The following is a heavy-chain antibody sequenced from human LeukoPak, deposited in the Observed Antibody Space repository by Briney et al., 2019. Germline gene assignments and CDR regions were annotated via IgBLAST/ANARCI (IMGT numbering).Heavy chain of an antibody. Sequence: SETLSLTCTVSGGSISSYYWSWIRQPAGKGLEWIGRIYTSGSTNYNPSLKSRVTTSVDTSKNQFSLKLSSVTAADTAVYYCARGGVYDSSGYYSSLDYWGQGTLVTVSS. CDR3: ARGGVYDSSGYYSSLDY. CDR2: IYTSGST. J-gene: IGHJ4*02. D-gene: IGHD3-22*01. V-gene: IGHV4-4*07. CDR1: GGSISSYY.